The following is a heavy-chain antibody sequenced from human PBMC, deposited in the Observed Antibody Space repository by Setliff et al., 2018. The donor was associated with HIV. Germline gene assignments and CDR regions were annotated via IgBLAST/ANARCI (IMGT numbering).Heavy chain of an antibody. J-gene: IGHJ4*02. CDR2: VNSDGSSK. V-gene: IGHV3-74*01. CDR1: GFTFDRYW. D-gene: IGHD5-12*01. Sequence: PGGSLRLSCAASGFTFDRYWMHWVRQAPGKGLVWVSRVNSDGSSKTYADSVKGRFTISRDNSKNTLYLQMNSLRAEDTAVYYCARGRSSGSPYSDYWGQGTLVTVSS. CDR3: ARGRSSGSPYSDY.